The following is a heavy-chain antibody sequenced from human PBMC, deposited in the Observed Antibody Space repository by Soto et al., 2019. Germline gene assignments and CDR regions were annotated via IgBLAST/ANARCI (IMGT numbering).Heavy chain of an antibody. J-gene: IGHJ4*02. D-gene: IGHD2-15*01. CDR1: GYSFTSYW. CDR3: ARRGDCSGGSCVHLDY. V-gene: IGHV5-51*01. Sequence: GESLKISCKGSGYSFTSYWIGWVRQMPGKGLEWMGIIYPGDSDTRYSPSFQGQVTISADKSISTAYLQWSSLKASDTAMYYCARRGDCSGGSCVHLDYWGQGTLVTVSS. CDR2: IYPGDSDT.